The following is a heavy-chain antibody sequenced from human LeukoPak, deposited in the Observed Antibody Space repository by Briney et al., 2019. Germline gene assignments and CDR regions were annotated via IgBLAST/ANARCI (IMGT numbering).Heavy chain of an antibody. Sequence: ASLKVSCKTSGYTFTTYGISWLRQAPGQGPEWMGWISAHKGDTEYAQKFQGRVTMTRDTSTSTAYMELQSLTSDDTAVYYCARADIIVVAGATPVGSGFEYWGQGALITVS. CDR3: ARADIIVVAGATPVGSGFEY. V-gene: IGHV1-18*01. J-gene: IGHJ4*02. CDR2: ISAHKGDT. D-gene: IGHD2-15*01. CDR1: GYTFTTYG.